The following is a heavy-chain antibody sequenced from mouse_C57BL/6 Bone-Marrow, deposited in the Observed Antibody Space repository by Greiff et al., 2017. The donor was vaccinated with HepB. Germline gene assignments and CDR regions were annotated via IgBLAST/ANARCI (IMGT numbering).Heavy chain of an antibody. D-gene: IGHD1-3*01. CDR1: GYTFTDYY. CDR3: ARWETGNFDY. V-gene: IGHV1-76*01. J-gene: IGHJ2*01. Sequence: QVQLQQSGAELVRPGASVKLSCKASGYTFTDYYINWVKQRPGQGLEWIARIYPGSGNTYYNEKFKGKATLTAEKSSSTAYMQLSSLTSEDSAVYFCARWETGNFDYWGQGTTLTVSS. CDR2: IYPGSGNT.